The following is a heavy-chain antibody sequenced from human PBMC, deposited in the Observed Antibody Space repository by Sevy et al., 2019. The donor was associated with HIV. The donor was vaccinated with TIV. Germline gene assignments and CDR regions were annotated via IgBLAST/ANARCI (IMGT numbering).Heavy chain of an antibody. D-gene: IGHD3-22*01. CDR1: GYSVIEFS. V-gene: IGHV1-24*01. CDR3: ATTKDYYDSSGYPFDY. Sequence: ASVKVSCKVSGYSVIEFSMHWVQQAPGKGLEWMGTFDPEDDETIYAQKIQGRVTMTEDTSTDTAYMELSSLRSEDTAVYYCATTKDYYDSSGYPFDYWGQGTLVTVSS. CDR2: FDPEDDET. J-gene: IGHJ4*02.